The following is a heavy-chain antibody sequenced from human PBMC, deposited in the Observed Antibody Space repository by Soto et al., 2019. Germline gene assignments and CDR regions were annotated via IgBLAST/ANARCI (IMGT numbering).Heavy chain of an antibody. Sequence: PGGSLRLSCAASGFTFSSYAMSWIRQAPGEGLEWVSAISGSGGGTYYVDSVKGRFTISRDNSKNTLYLQMNSLRAEDSALYYCAKDHESDYWGQGTLVTVSS. J-gene: IGHJ4*02. V-gene: IGHV3-23*01. CDR3: AKDHESDY. CDR2: ISGSGGGT. CDR1: GFTFSSYA.